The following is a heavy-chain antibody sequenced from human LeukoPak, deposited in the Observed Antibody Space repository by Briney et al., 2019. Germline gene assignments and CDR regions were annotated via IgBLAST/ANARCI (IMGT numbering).Heavy chain of an antibody. CDR2: IYYSGST. CDR1: GGSISSGDYY. J-gene: IGHJ4*02. CDR3: ATYYYDSSGYSDHSLFDY. D-gene: IGHD3-22*01. V-gene: IGHV4-30-4*01. Sequence: SETLSLTCTVSGGSISSGDYYWSWIRQPPGKGLEWIVYIYYSGSTYYNPSLKSRVTISVDTSKNQFSLKLSSVTAADTAVYYCATYYYDSSGYSDHSLFDYWGQGTLVTVSS.